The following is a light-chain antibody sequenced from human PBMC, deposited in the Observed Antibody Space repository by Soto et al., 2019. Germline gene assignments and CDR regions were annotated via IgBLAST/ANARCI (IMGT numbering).Light chain of an antibody. V-gene: IGLV1-51*01. J-gene: IGLJ3*02. CDR3: AAWDDSLNGPV. Sequence: QSVLTQPPSVSAAPGQKVTISCSGSSSNIRNNYVSWYQQLPGTAPKLLIYDNNKRPSGVPDRFSGSKSGTSASLAISGLQSEDEADYYCAAWDDSLNGPVFGGGTKLTVL. CDR2: DNN. CDR1: SSNIRNNY.